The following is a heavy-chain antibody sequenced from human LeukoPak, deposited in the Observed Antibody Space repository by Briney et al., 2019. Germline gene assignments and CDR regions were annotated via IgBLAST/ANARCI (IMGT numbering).Heavy chain of an antibody. V-gene: IGHV3-43*02. J-gene: IGHJ4*02. CDR3: AKDFPYYYDSSGYYG. Sequence: GGSLRLSCAASGFTFDDYAMHWVRQAPGKGLEWVSLISGDGGSTYYTDSVKSRFTISRDNSKNSLYLQMNSLRTEDTALYYCAKDFPYYYDSSGYYGWGQGTLVTVSS. D-gene: IGHD3-22*01. CDR1: GFTFDDYA. CDR2: ISGDGGST.